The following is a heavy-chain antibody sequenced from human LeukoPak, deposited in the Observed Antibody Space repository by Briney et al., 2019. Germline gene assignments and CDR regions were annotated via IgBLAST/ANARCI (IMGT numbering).Heavy chain of an antibody. J-gene: IGHJ4*02. CDR3: ARDSTALPGSYFDY. CDR2: ISAYTGDT. CDR1: GYTFTSYG. V-gene: IGHV1-18*01. Sequence: ASVKVSCKASGYTFTSYGISWVRQAPGQGLEWMGWISAYTGDTRYAQKFQGRVIMTRDTSINTAYMELSGLRSDDTAIYYCARDSTALPGSYFDYWGQGTLVTVSS. D-gene: IGHD2-15*01.